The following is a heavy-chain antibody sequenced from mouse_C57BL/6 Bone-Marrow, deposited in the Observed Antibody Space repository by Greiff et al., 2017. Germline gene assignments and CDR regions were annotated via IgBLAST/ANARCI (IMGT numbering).Heavy chain of an antibody. CDR2: ISDGGSYT. CDR1: GFTFSSYA. J-gene: IGHJ2*01. D-gene: IGHD1-1*01. CDR3: ARTYSIYFDY. V-gene: IGHV5-4*01. Sequence: EVQLVESGGGLVKPGGSLKLSCAASGFTFSSYAMSWVRQTPEKRLEWVATISDGGSYTYYPDNVKGRFTISRDNAKNNLYLQMSHLKSEDTAMYYCARTYSIYFDYGGQGTTLTVSS.